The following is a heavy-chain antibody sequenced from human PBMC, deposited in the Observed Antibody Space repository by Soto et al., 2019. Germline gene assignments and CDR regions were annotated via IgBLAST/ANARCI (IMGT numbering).Heavy chain of an antibody. CDR2: IVPMFGTS. CDR1: GGTSTRYA. D-gene: IGHD3-3*01. CDR3: NRGSEYDFWSGYL. Sequence: QERLVQSGAEVRKPGSSVKVSCTVTGGTSTRYAINWVRQAPGQGLEWMGGIVPMFGTSKYAQKFQGRVTITADTSTNIAYMEMRSLRYEDTAVYYCNRGSEYDFWSGYLWGQGTLVSVSS. V-gene: IGHV1-69*06. J-gene: IGHJ4*02.